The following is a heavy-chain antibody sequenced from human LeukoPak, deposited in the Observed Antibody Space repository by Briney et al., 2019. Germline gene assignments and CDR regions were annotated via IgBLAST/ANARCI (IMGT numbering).Heavy chain of an antibody. CDR3: AKDLERHIVVVTASAVDY. Sequence: GRSLRLSCAASRFTFSSYGMHWVRQAPGKGLEWVAFIRYDGSNKYYADSVKGRFTISRDNSKNTLYLQMNSLRAEDTAVYYCAKDLERHIVVVTASAVDYWGQGTLVTVSS. J-gene: IGHJ4*02. D-gene: IGHD2-21*02. CDR1: RFTFSSYG. V-gene: IGHV3-30*02. CDR2: IRYDGSNK.